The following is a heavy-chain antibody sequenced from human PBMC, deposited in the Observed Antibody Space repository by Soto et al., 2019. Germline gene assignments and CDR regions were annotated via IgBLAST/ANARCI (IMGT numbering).Heavy chain of an antibody. V-gene: IGHV4-59*01. CDR2: VYYTGST. CDR3: ARGRTVRNYADDSSDYFYFFDY. Sequence: ETLSLTCTVSGDSISTFYWGWMRQSPGKELEWTGYVYYTGSTNYNPSLKSRVTISVDGSKNQFSLKLTSANAADTAVYYCARGRTVRNYADDSSDYFYFFDYWGQGTQVTVSS. J-gene: IGHJ4*02. CDR1: GDSISTFY. D-gene: IGHD3-22*01.